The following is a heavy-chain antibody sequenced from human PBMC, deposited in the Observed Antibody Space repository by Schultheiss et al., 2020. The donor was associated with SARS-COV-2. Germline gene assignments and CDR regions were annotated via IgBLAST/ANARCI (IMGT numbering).Heavy chain of an antibody. D-gene: IGHD6-19*01. CDR3: ARNRWVAGRILAQSNWFDP. Sequence: ASVKVSCKASGYTFTGYYMHWVRQAPGQGLEWMGWINPNSGGTNYAQKLQGRVTMTTDTSTSTAYMELRSLRSDDTAVYYCARNRWVAGRILAQSNWFDPWGQGTLVTVSS. CDR2: INPNSGGT. J-gene: IGHJ5*02. V-gene: IGHV1-2*02. CDR1: GYTFTGYY.